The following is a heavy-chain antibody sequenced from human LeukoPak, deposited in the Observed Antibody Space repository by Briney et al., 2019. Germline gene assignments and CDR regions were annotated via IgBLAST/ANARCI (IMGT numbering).Heavy chain of an antibody. Sequence: GGSLRLSCAASGFTFSNYSMNWVRQAPGKGLEWVSSISSSSNYIYYADSVKGRFAISRDNAKNSLYLQMNSLRAEDTAVYYCTRRGVLTASPLQYWGQGTLVTVSS. J-gene: IGHJ4*02. CDR1: GFTFSNYS. CDR2: ISSSSNYI. V-gene: IGHV3-21*01. CDR3: TRRGVLTASPLQY. D-gene: IGHD3-9*01.